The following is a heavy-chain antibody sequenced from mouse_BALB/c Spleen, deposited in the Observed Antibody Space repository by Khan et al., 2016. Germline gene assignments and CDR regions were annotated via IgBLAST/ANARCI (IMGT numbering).Heavy chain of an antibody. V-gene: IGHV9-4*02. D-gene: IGHD2-2*01. CDR3: ARGYGYIYGMDS. CDR2: INTHTRVP. CDR1: GYTFTTAG. Sequence: QIQLVQSGPELKKPGETVRISCKASGYTFTTAGMQWVQKMPGKGLKWIGWINTHTRVPKYAEDFKGRFAFYLETSTSTAYLQISNLKNEDTATYFCARGYGYIYGMDSWGPGTSVPVSS. J-gene: IGHJ4*01.